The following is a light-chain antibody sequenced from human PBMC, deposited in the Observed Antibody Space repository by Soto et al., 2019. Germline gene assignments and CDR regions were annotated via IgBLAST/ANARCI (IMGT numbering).Light chain of an antibody. CDR3: QQRSDWPLT. CDR2: DSS. J-gene: IGKJ4*01. CDR1: ESVDNF. V-gene: IGKV3-11*01. Sequence: EIVLTQSPATLSLSPGERATLSCGASESVDNFVAWYQQKPGQAPRLLIYDSSTMATGIPARFSGSGSGTDFTLTISGLEPEDFAFYYCQQRSDWPLTFGGGTRVEI.